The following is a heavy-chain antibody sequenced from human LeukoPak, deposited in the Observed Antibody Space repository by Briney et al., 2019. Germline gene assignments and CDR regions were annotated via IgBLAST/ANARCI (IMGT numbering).Heavy chain of an antibody. V-gene: IGHV3-64*02. CDR1: GFTFSSYA. J-gene: IGHJ4*02. CDR3: ARLYCSSTSCLLDY. D-gene: IGHD2-2*01. CDR2: ISGNGGST. Sequence: PGGSLRLSCAASGFTFSSYAMHWVRQAPGKGLEYVSSISGNGGSTYYADSVKGRFTISRDNSKNTLYLQMGSLRVEDMAVYYCARLYCSSTSCLLDYWGQGTLVTVSS.